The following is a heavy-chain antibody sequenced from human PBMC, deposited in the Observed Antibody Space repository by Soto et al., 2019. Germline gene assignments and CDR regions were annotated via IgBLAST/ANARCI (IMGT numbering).Heavy chain of an antibody. CDR1: GFTFDDYA. CDR2: ISWDSGTL. J-gene: IGHJ4*02. D-gene: IGHD3-22*01. Sequence: PGGSLRLSCAASGFTFDDYAMHWVRQVPGKGLEWISGISWDSGTLGYADSVKGRFTISRDNAKNSLYLQMNSLRAEDTALYYCAKDTGSDSSGYYYDYWGQGTLVTVSS. V-gene: IGHV3-9*01. CDR3: AKDTGSDSSGYYYDY.